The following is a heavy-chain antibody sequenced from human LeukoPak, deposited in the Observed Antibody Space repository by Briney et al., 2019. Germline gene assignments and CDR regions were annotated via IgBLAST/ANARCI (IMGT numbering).Heavy chain of an antibody. D-gene: IGHD4-17*01. CDR2: INHSGST. J-gene: IGHJ6*02. CDR3: ARDYGDYVVGYYYGMDV. CDR1: GFTVSSNY. Sequence: PGGSLRLSCAASGFTVSSNYMSWVRQPPGKGLEWIGEINHSGSTNYNPSLKSRVTISVDTSKNQFSLKLSSVTAADTAVYYCARDYGDYVVGYYYGMDVWGQGTTVTVSS. V-gene: IGHV4-34*01.